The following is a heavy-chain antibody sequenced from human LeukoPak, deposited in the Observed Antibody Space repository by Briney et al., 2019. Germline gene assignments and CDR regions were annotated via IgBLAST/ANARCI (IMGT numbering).Heavy chain of an antibody. CDR2: MTASSVTF. D-gene: IGHD3-22*01. CDR1: GFTFSSYA. CDR3: SRSLSGYHPLSAF. Sequence: GGSLRLSCEVSGFTFSSYAMTWVRQVPGRGLEWLAYMTASSVTFYYADSVRGRFTISRDNARNSLFLQMNSLTVEDTAVYYCSRSLSGYHPLSAFWGQGTLVHVS. J-gene: IGHJ4*02. V-gene: IGHV3-48*03.